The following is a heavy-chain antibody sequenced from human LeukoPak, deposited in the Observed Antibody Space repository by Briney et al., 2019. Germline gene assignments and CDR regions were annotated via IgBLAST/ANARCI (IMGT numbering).Heavy chain of an antibody. D-gene: IGHD3-10*01. V-gene: IGHV3-33*01. J-gene: IGHJ4*02. CDR3: TREEVRAPLDN. CDR2: IYYDGSNK. CDR1: GFTFSTYG. Sequence: PGRSLRLSCAASGFTFSTYGMHWVRPAPGKGLEGVALIYYDGSNKYYADSVKGRFTVSRDNSRNTLYLQMNILRAEDTGVYYCTREEVRAPLDNWGQGTLVTVSS.